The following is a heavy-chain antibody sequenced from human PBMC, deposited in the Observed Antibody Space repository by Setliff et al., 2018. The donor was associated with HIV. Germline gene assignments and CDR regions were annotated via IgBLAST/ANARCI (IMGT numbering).Heavy chain of an antibody. CDR2: IRYDGSQK. CDR3: ECYNSDDGYFDN. CDR1: VFTFNNYG. J-gene: IGHJ4*02. V-gene: IGHV3-30*02. D-gene: IGHD2-8*01. Sequence: PGGSLRLSCAASVFTFNNYGMNWVRQAPGKGLEWVAFIRYDGSQKYYVDSVKGRSTISRDNSKNTLYLQMNSLRVEDTAVYYCECYNSDDGYFDNWGQGALVTVS.